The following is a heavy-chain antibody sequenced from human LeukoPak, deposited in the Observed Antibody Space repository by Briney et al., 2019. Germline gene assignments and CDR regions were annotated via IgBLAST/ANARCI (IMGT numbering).Heavy chain of an antibody. D-gene: IGHD3-22*01. Sequence: GGSLRLSCAASGFTVSSNYMSWVRQAPGTGLEWVSDIYSGGSTYYADSVKGRFTISRDNSKNTLYLQMNSLRAEDTAVYYCARDDSSGYFDYWGQGTLVTVSS. CDR1: GFTVSSNY. V-gene: IGHV3-53*01. J-gene: IGHJ4*02. CDR2: IYSGGST. CDR3: ARDDSSGYFDY.